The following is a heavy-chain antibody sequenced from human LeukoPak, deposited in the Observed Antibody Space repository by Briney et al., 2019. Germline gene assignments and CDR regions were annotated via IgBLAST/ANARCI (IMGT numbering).Heavy chain of an antibody. Sequence: GGSLRLSCAASGFTFSSYAMHWVHQAPGKGLEWVAVISYDGSNKYYADSVKGRFTISRDNSKNTLYLQMNSLRAEDTAVYYCAREGNYDFWSGYPYYWGQGTLVTVSS. V-gene: IGHV3-30-3*01. D-gene: IGHD3-3*01. CDR3: AREGNYDFWSGYPYY. J-gene: IGHJ4*02. CDR2: ISYDGSNK. CDR1: GFTFSSYA.